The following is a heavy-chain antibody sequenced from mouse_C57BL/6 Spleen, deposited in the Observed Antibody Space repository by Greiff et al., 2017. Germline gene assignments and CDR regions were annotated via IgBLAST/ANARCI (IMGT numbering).Heavy chain of an antibody. V-gene: IGHV5-12*01. CDR2: ISNGGGST. D-gene: IGHD2-1*01. J-gene: IGHJ4*01. CDR3: ARRYYGNYPYAMDY. CDR1: GFTFSDYY. Sequence: EVKLQESGGGLVQPGGSLKLSCAASGFTFSDYYMYWVRQTPEKRLEWVAYISNGGGSTYYPDTVKGRFTISRDNAKNTLYLQMSRLKSEDTAMYYCARRYYGNYPYAMDYWGQGTSVTVSS.